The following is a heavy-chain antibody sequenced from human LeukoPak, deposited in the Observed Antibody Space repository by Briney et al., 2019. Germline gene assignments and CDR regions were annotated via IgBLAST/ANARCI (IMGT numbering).Heavy chain of an antibody. CDR1: GGSISSYY. Sequence: SETLSLTCTVSGGSISSYYWSWIRQPPGKGLEWIGYIYTSGSTNYNPSLKSRVTISVDTSKNQFSLKLSSVTAADTAVYYCARHASWDYYGSGSYPYCYYYMDVWGKGTTVTVSS. V-gene: IGHV4-4*09. D-gene: IGHD3-10*01. CDR3: ARHASWDYYGSGSYPYCYYYMDV. CDR2: IYTSGST. J-gene: IGHJ6*03.